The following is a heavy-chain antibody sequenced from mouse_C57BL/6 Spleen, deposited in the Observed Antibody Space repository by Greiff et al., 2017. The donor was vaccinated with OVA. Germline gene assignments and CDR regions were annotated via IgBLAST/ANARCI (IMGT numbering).Heavy chain of an antibody. Sequence: EVQLQQSGPGLVKPSQSLSLTCSVTGYSITSGYYWNWIRQFPVNKLEWMGYISYDGSNNYNPSLKNRISITRDTSKNQFFLKLNSVTTEDTATYYCARGTTVDYFDYWGQGTTLTVSS. V-gene: IGHV3-6*01. J-gene: IGHJ2*01. CDR2: ISYDGSN. CDR1: GYSITSGYY. D-gene: IGHD1-1*01. CDR3: ARGTTVDYFDY.